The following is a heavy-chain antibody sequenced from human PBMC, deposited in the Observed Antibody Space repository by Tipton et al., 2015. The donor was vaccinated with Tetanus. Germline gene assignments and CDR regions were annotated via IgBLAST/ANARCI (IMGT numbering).Heavy chain of an antibody. J-gene: IGHJ5*02. Sequence: GLVKPSETLSLTCSVLGGSVNSDYWSWIRQFPGRELEWIGYMYHSGATNYNPSLKSRVTMSVDTSKNQSSLRLNSVTAADTAMYYCVRSSPIRVADKWGVDWFDPWGQGTLVTVSS. CDR2: MYHSGAT. CDR1: GGSVNSDY. CDR3: VRSSPIRVADKWGVDWFDP. D-gene: IGHD7-27*01. V-gene: IGHV4-59*02.